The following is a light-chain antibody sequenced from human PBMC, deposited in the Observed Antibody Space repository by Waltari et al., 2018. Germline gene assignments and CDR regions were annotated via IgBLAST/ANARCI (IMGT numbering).Light chain of an antibody. Sequence: QSVLTQPPSVSGAPGQRVTIPCTWGSSNIGADYDVHWFQQLPGTAPKLLIFDTTNRPSGVPNRFSGSKSGTSAFLAITGLQPEDEADYYCQSYDSSLSGWRVFGTGTKVTVL. CDR2: DTT. CDR3: QSYDSSLSGWRV. V-gene: IGLV1-40*01. J-gene: IGLJ1*01. CDR1: SSNIGADYD.